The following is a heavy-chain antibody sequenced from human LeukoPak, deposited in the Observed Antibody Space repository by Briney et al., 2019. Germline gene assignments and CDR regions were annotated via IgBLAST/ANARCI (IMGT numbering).Heavy chain of an antibody. CDR1: GYIFTSYG. D-gene: IGHD3-10*01. V-gene: IGHV1-18*01. J-gene: IGHJ4*02. CDR2: ISPYNDYP. CDR3: ARDLGSGSYYLPIDY. Sequence: ASVKVSCKASGYIFTSYGITWVRQAPGQGPECMGWISPYNDYPNYAQKFQGRVTITADKSTSTAYMELSSLRSEDAAVYYCARDLGSGSYYLPIDYWGQGTLVTVSS.